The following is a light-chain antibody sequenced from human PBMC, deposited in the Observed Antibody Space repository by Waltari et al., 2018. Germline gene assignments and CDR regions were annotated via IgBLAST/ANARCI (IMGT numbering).Light chain of an antibody. CDR1: SSDVGTYNR. CDR3: SSYTSSSTYV. V-gene: IGLV2-18*02. Sequence: QSALTQPPSVSGSPGQSVTISCTGTSSDVGTYNRVSWYQQPPGTAPKLMIYEVRNRPSGVPDRFSGSKSGNTASLTISGLQAEDEADYYCSSYTSSSTYVVGTGTKVTVL. CDR2: EVR. J-gene: IGLJ1*01.